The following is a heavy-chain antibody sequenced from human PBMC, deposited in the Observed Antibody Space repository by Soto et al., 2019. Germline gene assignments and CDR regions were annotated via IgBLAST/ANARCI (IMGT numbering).Heavy chain of an antibody. J-gene: IGHJ3*02. CDR3: ARQLRYSSGSSGAFDN. CDR2: IYYSGST. CDR1: GGSISSSSYY. V-gene: IGHV4-39*01. D-gene: IGHD6-19*01. Sequence: QLQLQESGPGLVKPSETLSLTCTVSGGSISSSSYYWGWIRQPPGKGLEWIGSIYYSGSTYYNPSLKSRVTISVDTSKNQFSLKLSSVTAADTAVYYCARQLRYSSGSSGAFDNWGQGTMVTVSS.